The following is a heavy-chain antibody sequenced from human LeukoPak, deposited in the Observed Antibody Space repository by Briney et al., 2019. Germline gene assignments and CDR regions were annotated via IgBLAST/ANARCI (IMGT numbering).Heavy chain of an antibody. Sequence: GESLKISCKGSGYSFTSYWIGWVRQMPGKGLEWMGIIYPGDSDTRYSPSVQGQVTISADGSIDTAYLHWSSLKASDTAVYYCARRRQPGSFDYWGQGTLVTVSS. CDR2: IYPGDSDT. D-gene: IGHD6-25*01. CDR3: ARRRQPGSFDY. CDR1: GYSFTSYW. J-gene: IGHJ4*02. V-gene: IGHV5-51*01.